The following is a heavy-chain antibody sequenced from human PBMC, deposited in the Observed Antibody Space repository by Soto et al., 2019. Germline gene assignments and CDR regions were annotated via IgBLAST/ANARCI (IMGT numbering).Heavy chain of an antibody. D-gene: IGHD5-12*01. CDR3: VSALASIVSSGYASLCYFDC. Sequence: ASVKVSCKASGYTFTSYDINWVRQATGQGLEWMGWMNPNSGNTGYAQKFQGRVTMTRNTSISTAYMELSSLRSEDTAVYYCVSALASIVSSGYASLCYFDCWGPGPLIIFSS. CDR1: GYTFTSYD. J-gene: IGHJ4*02. V-gene: IGHV1-8*01. CDR2: MNPNSGNT.